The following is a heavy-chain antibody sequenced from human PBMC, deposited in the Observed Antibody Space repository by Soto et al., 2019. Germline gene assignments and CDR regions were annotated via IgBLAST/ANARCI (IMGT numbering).Heavy chain of an antibody. Sequence: QVRLVESGGGLVQPGRSLRLSCAASGFTFSSYGMHWVRQAPGKGLDWVAVISYDGSNKYYVDSVKGRFTISRDNSKNTLYLQMNSLRPEDTAVYYCATSSGVTTTDHFDYWGQGTLVTVSS. V-gene: IGHV3-30*03. CDR2: ISYDGSNK. CDR1: GFTFSSYG. J-gene: IGHJ4*02. CDR3: ATSSGVTTTDHFDY. D-gene: IGHD4-17*01.